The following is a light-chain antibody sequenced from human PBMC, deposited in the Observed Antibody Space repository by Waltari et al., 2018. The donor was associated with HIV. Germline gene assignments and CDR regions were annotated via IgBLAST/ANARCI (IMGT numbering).Light chain of an antibody. V-gene: IGLV2-14*03. Sequence: QSALTQPASVSGSLGQAITISYTGTSGDVGGYNFVSWYQQHPGKAPKLIIYNVNSRPSGVSIRFSGSRSANTASLTISGLQAEDEADYFCCSYTSSGPRYVLFGGGTRLTVL. J-gene: IGLJ2*01. CDR3: CSYTSSGPRYVL. CDR2: NVN. CDR1: SGDVGGYNF.